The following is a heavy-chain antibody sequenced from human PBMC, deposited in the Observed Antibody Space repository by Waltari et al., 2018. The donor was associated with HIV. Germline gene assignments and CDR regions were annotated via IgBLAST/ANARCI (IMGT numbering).Heavy chain of an antibody. CDR1: GGTFSSYA. D-gene: IGHD2-8*01. J-gene: IGHJ4*02. Sequence: QVQLVQSGAEVKKPGSSVKVSCKASGGTFSSYAISWVRQAPGQGLEWMGGIIPIFGTANYAQKFQGRVTITADESTSTAYMELSSLRSEDTAVYYCARDKVGCTNGVCSREYYFDYWGQGTLVTVSS. CDR3: ARDKVGCTNGVCSREYYFDY. V-gene: IGHV1-69*01. CDR2: IIPIFGTA.